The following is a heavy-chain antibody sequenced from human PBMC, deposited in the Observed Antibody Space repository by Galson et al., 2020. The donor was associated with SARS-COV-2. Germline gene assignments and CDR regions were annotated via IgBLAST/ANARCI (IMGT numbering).Heavy chain of an antibody. CDR3: AREWSAFDF. CDR1: ADSTDAYK. D-gene: IGHD2-15*01. Sequence: SQTLSLTCTVSADSTDAYKWSWVRQPPGKGLEWIGYIYYSGYTSYNPSLKSRVSISVDPSKNQFSLKLTSVTAADTAMYYCAREWSAFDFWGQGTMVTVSS. J-gene: IGHJ3*01. V-gene: IGHV4-59*13. CDR2: IYYSGYT.